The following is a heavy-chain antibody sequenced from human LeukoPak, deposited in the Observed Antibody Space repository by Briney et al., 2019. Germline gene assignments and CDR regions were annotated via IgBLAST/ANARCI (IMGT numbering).Heavy chain of an antibody. CDR2: ISAYNGNT. CDR3: AREAVAGTNRFDP. CDR1: GYTFTNFG. V-gene: IGHV1-18*01. D-gene: IGHD6-19*01. Sequence: ASVKVSCKASGYTFTNFGISWVRQAPGQGLEWMGWISAYNGNTNYAQRLQGRVTITADESTSAAYMELSSLRSEDTAVYYCAREAVAGTNRFDPWGQGTLVTVSS. J-gene: IGHJ5*02.